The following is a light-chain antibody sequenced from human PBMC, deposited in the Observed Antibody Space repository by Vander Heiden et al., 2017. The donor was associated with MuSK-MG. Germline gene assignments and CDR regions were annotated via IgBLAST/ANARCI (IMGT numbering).Light chain of an antibody. Sequence: QSALTQPASVSGSPGQSSTISCSGTAVDIGGFNYVSWYQQYPGQAPNLLIYDVTHRPSGISARFSGSKSGDTASLTISGLQSDDEAIYYCASYSTVAHLVFGGGTKLTVL. V-gene: IGLV2-14*03. J-gene: IGLJ2*01. CDR2: DVT. CDR3: ASYSTVAHLV. CDR1: AVDIGGFNY.